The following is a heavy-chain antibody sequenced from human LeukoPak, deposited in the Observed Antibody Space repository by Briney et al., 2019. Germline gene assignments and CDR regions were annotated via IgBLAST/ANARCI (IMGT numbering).Heavy chain of an antibody. Sequence: PGGSLRLSCAASGFTFSRFWMSSVRQAPGKGLEWVANIKQDGSETYYVDSVKGRFTISRDNAQNSLYLQMNSLRAEDTAVYYCARSQVAVPGGDYWGQGTLVTVSS. J-gene: IGHJ4*02. V-gene: IGHV3-7*04. CDR2: IKQDGSET. CDR3: ARSQVAVPGGDY. D-gene: IGHD6-19*01. CDR1: GFTFSRFW.